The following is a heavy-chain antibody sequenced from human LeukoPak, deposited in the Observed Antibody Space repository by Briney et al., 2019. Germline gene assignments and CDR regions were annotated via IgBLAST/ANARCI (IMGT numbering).Heavy chain of an antibody. J-gene: IGHJ4*02. CDR3: ARKAAGFDY. V-gene: IGHV6-1*01. CDR2: TYYRSKWYN. CDR1: LDSDSSNSGA. D-gene: IGHD2-15*01. Sequence: SQTLSHTFLSSLDSDSSNSGAWMCTRQSPSRGLEWLGRTYYRSKWYNDYAVSVKSRITINPVTSKNKFSLQLTSVTPEDRPVYKFARKAAGFDYWGQGTLVTVSS.